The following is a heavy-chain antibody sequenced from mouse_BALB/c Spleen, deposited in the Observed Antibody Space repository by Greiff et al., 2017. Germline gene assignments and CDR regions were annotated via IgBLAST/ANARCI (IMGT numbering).Heavy chain of an antibody. CDR1: GFTFSSYT. D-gene: IGHD2-14*01. CDR3: TRDPSYYRYDAPYYYAMDY. V-gene: IGHV5-6-4*01. CDR2: ISSGGSYT. J-gene: IGHJ4*01. Sequence: EVKVVESGGGLVKPGGSLKLSCAASGFTFSSYTMSWVRQTPEKRLEWVATISSGGSYTYYPDSVKGRFTISRDNAKNTLYLQMSSLKSEDTAMYYCTRDPSYYRYDAPYYYAMDYWGQGTSVTVSS.